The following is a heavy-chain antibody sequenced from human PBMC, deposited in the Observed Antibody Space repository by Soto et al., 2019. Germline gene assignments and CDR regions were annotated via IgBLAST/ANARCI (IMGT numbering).Heavy chain of an antibody. J-gene: IGHJ6*02. D-gene: IGHD6-6*01. V-gene: IGHV3-33*01. CDR3: ARAGQQLVPYGLAA. CDR1: GFTFSSHG. CDR2: IWADGSNV. Sequence: QVQLVESGGGVVQAGRSLRLSCAASGFTFSSHGIHWVRQAPGKGLEWVAFIWADGSNVEYADSVKGRFTISRDSSKNTVDLQMNSLRAEDTAVYSCARAGQQLVPYGLAAWGHGTTVTVSS.